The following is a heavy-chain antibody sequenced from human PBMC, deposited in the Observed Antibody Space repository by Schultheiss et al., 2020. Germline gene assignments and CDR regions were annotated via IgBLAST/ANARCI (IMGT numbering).Heavy chain of an antibody. CDR3: AKDTLDSSGYNWFDP. CDR2: IYYSGST. Sequence: SQTLSLTCTVSGGSISSGGYYWSWIRQHPGKGLEWIGYIYYSGSTNYNPSLKSRVTISVDTSKNQFSLKLSSVTAADTAVYYCAKDTLDSSGYNWFDPWGQGTLVTVSS. J-gene: IGHJ5*02. V-gene: IGHV4-31*03. D-gene: IGHD3-22*01. CDR1: GGSISSGGYY.